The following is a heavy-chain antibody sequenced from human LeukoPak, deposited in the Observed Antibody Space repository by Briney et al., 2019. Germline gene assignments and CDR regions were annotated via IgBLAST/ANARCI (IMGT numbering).Heavy chain of an antibody. J-gene: IGHJ4*02. CDR3: ARHLGELLHY. Sequence: SVKVSCKASGGTFSSYAISWVRQAPGQGLEWMGRIIPILGIANYAQKFQGRVTITADKSTSTAYMELSSLRSEGTAVYYCARHLGELLHYWGQGTLVTVSS. CDR1: GGTFSSYA. CDR2: IIPILGIA. D-gene: IGHD1-26*01. V-gene: IGHV1-69*04.